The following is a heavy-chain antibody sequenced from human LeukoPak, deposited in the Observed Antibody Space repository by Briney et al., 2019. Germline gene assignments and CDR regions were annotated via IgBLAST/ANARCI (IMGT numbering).Heavy chain of an antibody. J-gene: IGHJ4*02. Sequence: PSETLSLTCTVSGGSISSYYWSWIRQPPGKGLEWIGYIYYSGSTNYNPSLKGRVTISVDTSKNQFSLKLSSVTAADTAVYYCARHRDGYRLMEGFDYWGQGTLVTVSS. V-gene: IGHV4-59*08. CDR1: GGSISSYY. CDR3: ARHRDGYRLMEGFDY. D-gene: IGHD5-24*01. CDR2: IYYSGST.